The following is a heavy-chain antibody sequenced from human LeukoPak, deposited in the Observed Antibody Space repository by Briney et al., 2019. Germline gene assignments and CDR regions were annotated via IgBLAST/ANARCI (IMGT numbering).Heavy chain of an antibody. D-gene: IGHD6-13*01. V-gene: IGHV3-21*01. J-gene: IGHJ4*02. CDR2: ISSTITYI. CDR3: ARDQLVREGPYGY. CDR1: GFTFSSYS. Sequence: PGGSLRLSCAASGFTFSSYSMNWVRQAPGKGLEWVSSISSTITYIYYADSVTGRFTISRDNAKNSLYLQMNSLRAEDTAVYYCARDQLVREGPYGYWGQGTLVTVSS.